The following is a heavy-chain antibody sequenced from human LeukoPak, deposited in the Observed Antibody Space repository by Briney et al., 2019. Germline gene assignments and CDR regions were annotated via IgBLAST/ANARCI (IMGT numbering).Heavy chain of an antibody. Sequence: GASVKVSCKASGYTFTAYYMHWVRQAPGQGLEWMGRINPNSGDTNYAQKFQGRVTITRDTSISTAYMELSRLRSDDTVVYYCARDKGRDGYTAFDYWGQGTLVTVSS. CDR2: INPNSGDT. CDR3: ARDKGRDGYTAFDY. CDR1: GYTFTAYY. J-gene: IGHJ4*02. V-gene: IGHV1-2*01. D-gene: IGHD5-24*01.